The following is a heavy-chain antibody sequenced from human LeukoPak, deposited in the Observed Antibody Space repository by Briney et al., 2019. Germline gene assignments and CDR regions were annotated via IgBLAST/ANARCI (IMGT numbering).Heavy chain of an antibody. D-gene: IGHD1-26*01. CDR3: ARGARGSYSY. Sequence: SETLSLTCTVSGASLSSYYWSWIRQPPGKGLEWIGYIYYSGSTNYNPSLKSRVAISVDTSKNQFSLKLSSVTAADTAVYYCARGARGSYSYWGQGTLVTVSS. V-gene: IGHV4-59*08. CDR2: IYYSGST. J-gene: IGHJ4*02. CDR1: GASLSSYY.